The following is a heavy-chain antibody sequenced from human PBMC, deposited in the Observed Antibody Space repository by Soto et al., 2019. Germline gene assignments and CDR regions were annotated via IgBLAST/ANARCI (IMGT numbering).Heavy chain of an antibody. V-gene: IGHV3-30*18. CDR1: GFTFSSYG. CDR2: ISYDGSNK. Sequence: SLRLSCAASGFTFSSYGMHWVRQAPGKGLEWVAVISYDGSNKYYADSVKGRFTISRDNSKNTLYLQMNSLRAEDTAVYYCAKDLALYCSSTSCALRNYGMDVWGQGTTVTVSS. D-gene: IGHD2-2*01. J-gene: IGHJ6*02. CDR3: AKDLALYCSSTSCALRNYGMDV.